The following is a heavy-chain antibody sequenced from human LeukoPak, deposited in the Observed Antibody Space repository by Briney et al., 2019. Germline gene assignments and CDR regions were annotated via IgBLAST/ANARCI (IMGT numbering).Heavy chain of an antibody. Sequence: SKTLSLTCAVYGGSFSGYYWSWIRQPPGKGLEWIGEINHSGSTNYNPSLKSRVTISVDTSKNQFSLKLSSVTAADTAVYYCARRRYGPFGYWGQGTLVTVSS. D-gene: IGHD5-18*01. CDR2: INHSGST. CDR3: ARRRYGPFGY. CDR1: GGSFSGYY. J-gene: IGHJ4*02. V-gene: IGHV4-34*01.